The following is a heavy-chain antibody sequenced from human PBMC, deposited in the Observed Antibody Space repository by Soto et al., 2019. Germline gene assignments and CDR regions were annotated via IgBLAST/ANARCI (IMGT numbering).Heavy chain of an antibody. J-gene: IGHJ5*02. V-gene: IGHV1-69*06. CDR2: IIPIFGTA. CDR1: GGTFSSYA. D-gene: IGHD2-2*01. Sequence: ASVKVSCKASGGTFSSYAISWVRQAPGQGLEWMGGIIPIFGTANYAQKLQGRVTITADKSTSTAYMELSSLRSEDTAVYYCARVVLLGCSSTSCPNWFDPWGQGTLVTVSS. CDR3: ARVVLLGCSSTSCPNWFDP.